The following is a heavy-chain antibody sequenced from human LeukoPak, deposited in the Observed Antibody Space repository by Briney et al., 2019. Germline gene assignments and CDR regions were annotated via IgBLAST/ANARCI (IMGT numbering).Heavy chain of an antibody. CDR2: IKRDGSEK. CDR3: ARGGYRSSWYWFY. CDR1: GFTFSSDW. J-gene: IGHJ4*02. Sequence: GGSLRLSCAASGFTFSSDWMTWVRQAPGKGLELVANIKRDGSEKYYVDSVKGRFTISRDNAKNSLYLQMNSLRAEDTAVYYCARGGYRSSWYWFYWGKGILVTVSS. D-gene: IGHD6-13*01. V-gene: IGHV3-7*05.